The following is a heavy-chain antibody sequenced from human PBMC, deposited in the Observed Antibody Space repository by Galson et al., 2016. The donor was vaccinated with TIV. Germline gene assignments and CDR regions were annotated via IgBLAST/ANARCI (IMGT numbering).Heavy chain of an antibody. CDR2: ISGGGGST. V-gene: IGHV3-23*01. CDR1: GFTFSYA. CDR3: VKYDSSGYYYGNFDY. Sequence: SLRLSCAVSGFTFSYAWMTWVRQAPGKGLEWVSVISGGGGSTYYADSVKGRFTISRDNSKNTVYLQMSSLRAEDTAVYYCVKYDSSGYYYGNFDYWGQGTLVIVSS. D-gene: IGHD3-22*01. J-gene: IGHJ4*02.